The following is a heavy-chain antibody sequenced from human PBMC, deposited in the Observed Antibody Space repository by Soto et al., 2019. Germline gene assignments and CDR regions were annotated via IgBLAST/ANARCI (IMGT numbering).Heavy chain of an antibody. CDR2: IYYSGST. CDR3: VRGDSSGYGTYFDY. V-gene: IGHV4-59*01. D-gene: IGHD3-22*01. J-gene: IGHJ4*02. Sequence: QVQLQESGPGLVKPSETLSLTCTVSGGSISTYFWNWIRQPPGKGLEWIGYIYYSGSTNYNPSLQRQITISVDTSKNQFSLKLSSVTAADTAMYYCVRGDSSGYGTYFDYWGQGTLVTVSS. CDR1: GGSISTYF.